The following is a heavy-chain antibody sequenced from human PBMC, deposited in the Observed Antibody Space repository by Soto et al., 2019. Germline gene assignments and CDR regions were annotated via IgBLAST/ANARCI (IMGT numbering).Heavy chain of an antibody. CDR1: GFTFSDYA. J-gene: IGHJ4*02. V-gene: IGHV3-30*18. D-gene: IGHD6-19*01. CDR2: VSHDGRNT. Sequence: VQLVESGGGVVQPGRSLRLSCAASGFTFSDYAMHWVRQAPGKGLEWVAVVSHDGRNTHYADSVKGRFTISRDSSKNMVTLEMTSLRAEDTLVYYCAKGGRQWRVTSVLNYWGQGALVTVSS. CDR3: AKGGRQWRVTSVLNY.